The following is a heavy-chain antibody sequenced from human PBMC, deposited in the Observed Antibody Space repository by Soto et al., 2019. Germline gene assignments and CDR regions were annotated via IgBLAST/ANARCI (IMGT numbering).Heavy chain of an antibody. CDR3: ARGPSP. J-gene: IGHJ5*02. V-gene: IGHV4-59*12. CDR1: GGSISSYS. Sequence: SETLSLTCNVSGGSISSYSWSWIRQPPGKGLEWIGYIYHSGSTDYNPSLKSRVTVSVDTSKNQFSLKLTSVTAADTAVYYCARGPSPWGQGTLVTVSS. CDR2: IYHSGST.